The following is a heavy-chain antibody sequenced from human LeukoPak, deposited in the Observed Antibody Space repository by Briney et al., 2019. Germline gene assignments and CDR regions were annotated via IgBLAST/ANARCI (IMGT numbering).Heavy chain of an antibody. J-gene: IGHJ6*03. Sequence: GGSLRLSCAASGFTFSSYAMHWVRQAPGKGLVWVSRINSDGSSTSYADSVKGRFTISRDNAKNTLYLQMNSLRAEDTAVYYCARDAGDSSSWITYYYYMDVWGKGTTVTVSS. CDR3: ARDAGDSSSWITYYYYMDV. D-gene: IGHD6-13*01. CDR2: INSDGSST. CDR1: GFTFSSYA. V-gene: IGHV3-74*01.